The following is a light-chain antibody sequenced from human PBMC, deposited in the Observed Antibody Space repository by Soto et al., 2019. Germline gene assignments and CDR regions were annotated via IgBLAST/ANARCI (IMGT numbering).Light chain of an antibody. J-gene: IGKJ1*01. V-gene: IGKV3-20*01. CDR3: QQYGSSSWT. CDR1: QSVSSSY. CDR2: GTS. Sequence: EIVLTQSPGTLSLSPGERATLSCRASQSVSSSYLAWYQQKPGQAPRLLIYGTSSRATAIPDRFSGSGSGTVFTLTMRRLEPEDFAVYYCQQYGSSSWTFGQGTKVEIK.